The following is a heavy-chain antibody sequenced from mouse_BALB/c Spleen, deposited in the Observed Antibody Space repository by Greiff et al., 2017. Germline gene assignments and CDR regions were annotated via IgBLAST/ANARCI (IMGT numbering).Heavy chain of an antibody. Sequence: EVQLVESGGGLVQPGGSRKLSCAASGFTFSSFGMHWVRQAPEKGLEWVAYISSGSSTIYYADTVKGRFTISRHNPKNTLFLQMTSLRSEDTAMYYCAREATGAYWGQGTLVTVSA. CDR2: ISSGSSTI. J-gene: IGHJ3*01. CDR3: AREATGAY. D-gene: IGHD4-1*01. V-gene: IGHV5-17*02. CDR1: GFTFSSFG.